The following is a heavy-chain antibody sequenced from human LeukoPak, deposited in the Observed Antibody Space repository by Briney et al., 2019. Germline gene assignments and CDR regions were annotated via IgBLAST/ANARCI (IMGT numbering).Heavy chain of an antibody. CDR2: IYHSGST. J-gene: IGHJ4*02. D-gene: IGHD3-3*01. CDR1: GYSISSGYY. CDR3: AGADTIFGAGPGW. V-gene: IGHV4-38-2*01. Sequence: SETLSLTCAVSGYSISSGYYWGWIRQPPGKGLEWIGSIYHSGSTYYNPSLKSRVTISVDTSKNQFSLKLSSVTAADTAAYYCAGADTIFGAGPGWWGQGTLVTVSS.